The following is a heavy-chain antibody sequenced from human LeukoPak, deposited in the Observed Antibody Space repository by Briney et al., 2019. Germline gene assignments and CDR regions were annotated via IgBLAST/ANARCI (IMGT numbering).Heavy chain of an antibody. Sequence: PGGSLRLSCAASGFTFSTYSMNWVRQAPGKGLEWVSSITSSGSYIYYADSVKGRFTISRDNSKNTVYLQMNSLRAEDTAVYYCAKLNYDSSGYYSNYFDYWGQGTLVTVSS. J-gene: IGHJ4*02. V-gene: IGHV3-21*04. CDR1: GFTFSTYS. CDR3: AKLNYDSSGYYSNYFDY. CDR2: ITSSGSYI. D-gene: IGHD3-22*01.